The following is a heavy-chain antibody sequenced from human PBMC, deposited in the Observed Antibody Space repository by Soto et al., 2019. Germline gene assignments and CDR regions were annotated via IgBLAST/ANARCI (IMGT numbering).Heavy chain of an antibody. J-gene: IGHJ3*02. CDR3: ANYIYRLNYYDTSVAFDI. CDR1: GFTFSTYA. V-gene: IGHV3-23*01. D-gene: IGHD3-22*01. CDR2: ISGSGVST. Sequence: EVQLLESGGGLVQPGGSLRLSCAASGFTFSTYAMNWVRQAPGKGLEWVSTISGSGVSTYYADSVKGRFTISRDNSRNTLYLQMNSLRAEDTAVYYCANYIYRLNYYDTSVAFDIWGQGTMVTVSS.